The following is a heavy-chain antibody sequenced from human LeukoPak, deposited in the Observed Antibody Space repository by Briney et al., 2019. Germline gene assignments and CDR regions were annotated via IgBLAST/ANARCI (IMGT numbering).Heavy chain of an antibody. D-gene: IGHD6-13*01. CDR1: GFNFNTYW. CDR3: ARHDGIADAFDI. Sequence: GSLRLSCAASGFNFNTYWMSWIRQPPGKGLEWIGYIYYSGSTNYNPSLKSRVTISVDTSKNQFSLKLSSVTAADTAVYYCARHDGIADAFDIWGQGTMVTVSS. J-gene: IGHJ3*02. CDR2: IYYSGST. V-gene: IGHV4-59*08.